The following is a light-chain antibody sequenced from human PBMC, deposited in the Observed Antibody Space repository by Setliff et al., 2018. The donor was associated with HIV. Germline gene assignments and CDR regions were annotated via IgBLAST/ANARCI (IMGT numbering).Light chain of an antibody. CDR2: EVS. CDR3: CSYAGSYTYV. J-gene: IGLJ1*01. CDR1: SSDVGTYNL. Sequence: QSALTQPASVSRSPGQSITISCTGTSSDVGTYNLVSWYQQHPGKAPKLMIYEVSKRPSGVSDRFSGSKSGSTASLTISGLQAEDEADYYCCSYAGSYTYVFGTGTKVTVL. V-gene: IGLV2-23*02.